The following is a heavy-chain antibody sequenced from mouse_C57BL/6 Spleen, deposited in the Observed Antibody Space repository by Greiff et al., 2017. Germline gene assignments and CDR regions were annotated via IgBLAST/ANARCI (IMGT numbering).Heavy chain of an antibody. Sequence: QVQLKQPGAELVRPGTSVKLSCKASGYTFTSYWMHWVKQRPGQGLEWIGVIDPSDSYTNYNQKFKGKATLTVDTSSSTAYMQLSSLTSEDSAVYYCARGDYYGSSYVGYFDVWGTGTTVTVSS. V-gene: IGHV1-59*01. CDR3: ARGDYYGSSYVGYFDV. J-gene: IGHJ1*03. CDR1: GYTFTSYW. CDR2: IDPSDSYT. D-gene: IGHD1-1*01.